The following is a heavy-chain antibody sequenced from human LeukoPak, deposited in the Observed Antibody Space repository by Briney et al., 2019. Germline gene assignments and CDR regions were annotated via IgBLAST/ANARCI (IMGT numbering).Heavy chain of an antibody. CDR2: IHYSGRT. J-gene: IGHJ5*02. D-gene: IGHD3-10*01. Sequence: WETLSLTCTVSGGSISGYFWSWIRQPPGKGLEWIGYIHYSGRTSYNPSLKSRVTISVDTSKTQFSLKLSSVTAADTAVYYCARVSGNWFDPWGQGTLVTVSS. V-gene: IGHV4-59*01. CDR3: ARVSGNWFDP. CDR1: GGSISGYF.